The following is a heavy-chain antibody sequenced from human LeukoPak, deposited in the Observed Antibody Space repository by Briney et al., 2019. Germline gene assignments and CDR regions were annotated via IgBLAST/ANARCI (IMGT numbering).Heavy chain of an antibody. CDR2: VSSDGSKI. Sequence: PGGSLTLSCQASGFTFSTHWMLCVRQPPGKGLVWVSCVSSDGSKIDYADSVKGRLTISRDNAKNTLYLQLNSLRVDDTAVYFCARDDLRARAFDLWGQGTLVTVSS. J-gene: IGHJ4*02. V-gene: IGHV3-74*01. CDR3: ARDDLRARAFDL. CDR1: GFTFSTHW.